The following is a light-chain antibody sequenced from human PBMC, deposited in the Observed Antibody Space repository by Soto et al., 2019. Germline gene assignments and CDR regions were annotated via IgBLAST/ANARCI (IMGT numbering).Light chain of an antibody. CDR2: DAS. CDR1: QGISSW. Sequence: DIQMTQSPSTLSASVGDRVTITCRASQGISSWLAWYQQNPGKAPKLLIYDASSLESGVPSRFSGSGSGTEVTLTISSLQPDDFATYYCQQYNSYLWTFGQGTKLEIK. V-gene: IGKV1-5*01. J-gene: IGKJ1*01. CDR3: QQYNSYLWT.